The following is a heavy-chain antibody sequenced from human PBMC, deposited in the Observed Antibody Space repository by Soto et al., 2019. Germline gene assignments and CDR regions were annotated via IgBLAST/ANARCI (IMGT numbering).Heavy chain of an antibody. J-gene: IGHJ4*02. CDR2: VSSSSNYI. CDR1: GFTFSSYS. V-gene: IGHV3-21*01. CDR3: ARDLVGATI. Sequence: EVQLVESGGFLVKPGWSLRLSCAASGFTFSSYSMNWVRQAPGKGLEWVSSVSSSSNYIYYADSVKGRFTISRDNAKNSLFLQVNSLRAEDTAVYYCARDLVGATIWGQGTLVTVSS. D-gene: IGHD1-26*01.